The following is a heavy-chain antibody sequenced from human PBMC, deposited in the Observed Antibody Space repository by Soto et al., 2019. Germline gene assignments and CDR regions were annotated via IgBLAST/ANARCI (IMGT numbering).Heavy chain of an antibody. V-gene: IGHV1-69*12. D-gene: IGHD6-13*01. CDR3: ARDRGQQPQPYYYYGMDV. CDR2: IIPIFGTA. CDR1: GGTFSSYA. J-gene: IGHJ6*02. Sequence: QVQLVQSGAEVKKPGSSVKVSCKASGGTFSSYAISWVRQSPGQGLEWMGGIIPIFGTANYAQKFQGRVTITADESTSTAYRELSSVRSEDTAVYYCARDRGQQPQPYYYYGMDVWGQGTTVTVSS.